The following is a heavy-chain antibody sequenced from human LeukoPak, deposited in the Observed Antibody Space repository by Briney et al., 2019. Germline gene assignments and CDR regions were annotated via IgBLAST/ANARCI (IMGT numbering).Heavy chain of an antibody. J-gene: IGHJ4*02. D-gene: IGHD3-22*01. CDR2: IWYDGSNK. V-gene: IGHV3-33*01. CDR1: GFTFSSYG. Sequence: GGSLRLSCAASGFTFSSYGMHWVRQAPGKGLEWVAVIWYDGSNKYYADPVKGRFTISRDNSKNTLYLQMNSLRAEDTAVYYCARDRSYYYDSSGYYSVDYWGQGTLVTVSS. CDR3: ARDRSYYYDSSGYYSVDY.